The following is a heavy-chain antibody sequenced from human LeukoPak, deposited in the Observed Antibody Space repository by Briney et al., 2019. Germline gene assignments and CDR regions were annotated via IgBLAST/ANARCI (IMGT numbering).Heavy chain of an antibody. CDR1: GFTVSTNY. Sequence: TGGSLRLSCAASGFTVSTNYMSWVRQAPGKGLEWVSAIYSGGSTYYADSVKGRFTISGDNSKNTLYLQMNSLRAEDAAVYYCARSPYDRSELYYKVGYFDYWGQGTLVTVSS. CDR3: ARSPYDRSELYYKVGYFDY. J-gene: IGHJ4*02. V-gene: IGHV3-53*01. CDR2: IYSGGST. D-gene: IGHD3-22*01.